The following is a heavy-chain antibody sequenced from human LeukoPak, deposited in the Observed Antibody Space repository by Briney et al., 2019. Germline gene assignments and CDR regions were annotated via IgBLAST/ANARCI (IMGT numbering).Heavy chain of an antibody. CDR3: ARVVPAAITFDY. CDR1: VFTVSSNY. CDR2: IYSGGST. J-gene: IGHJ4*02. Sequence: GGSLRLSCAASVFTVSSNYMSWVRQAPGKGLEWVSVIYSGGSTYYADSVKGRFTISRDNSKNTLYLQMNSLRAEDTAVYYCARVVPAAITFDYWGQGTLVTVSS. D-gene: IGHD2-2*01. V-gene: IGHV3-53*01.